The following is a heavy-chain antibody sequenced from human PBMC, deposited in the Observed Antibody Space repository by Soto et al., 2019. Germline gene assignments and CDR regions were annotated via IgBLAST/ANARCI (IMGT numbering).Heavy chain of an antibody. V-gene: IGHV3-33*01. Sequence: QVQLVESGGGAVQPGSSLRLSCAASGFTFSSYGMHWVRQAPGKGLEWVALIWYDGSDKYYADSVKGRFTIARDNSKNTLFLQMNSLRAEDTAVYYCGRDDRYLGKLWFGVGAVDVWGQGTTVTVSS. CDR1: GFTFSSYG. J-gene: IGHJ6*02. CDR2: IWYDGSDK. CDR3: GRDDRYLGKLWFGVGAVDV. D-gene: IGHD3-10*01.